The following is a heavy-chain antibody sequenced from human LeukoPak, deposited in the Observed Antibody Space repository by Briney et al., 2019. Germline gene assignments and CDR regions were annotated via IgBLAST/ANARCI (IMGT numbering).Heavy chain of an antibody. Sequence: GGSLRLSCTPSGFTFSRYAMSWVRQAPGKGLEWVSSISGSSGMIDYADSVKGRFIISRDNSKNAQYLQMNSLRPEDSAVYYCAKGRQLLDPWGQGTLVTVSS. CDR3: AKGRQLLDP. D-gene: IGHD5-24*01. CDR1: GFTFSRYA. CDR2: ISGSSGMI. J-gene: IGHJ5*02. V-gene: IGHV3-23*01.